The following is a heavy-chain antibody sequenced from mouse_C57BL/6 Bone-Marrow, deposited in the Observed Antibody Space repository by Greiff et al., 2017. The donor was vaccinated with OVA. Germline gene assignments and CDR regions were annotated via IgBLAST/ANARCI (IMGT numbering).Heavy chain of an antibody. Sequence: EVKLVESGGGLVQPKGSLKLSCAASGFSFNTYAMNWVRQAPGKGLEWVARIRCKSNNYASFDAVSVKVRFTISRADSDSMLEQQMINLKTEDPAMYDCVRHENRDFYYSSSYWGQGTLVTVSA. CDR3: VRHENRDFYYSSSY. D-gene: IGHD1-1*01. CDR1: GFSFNTYA. J-gene: IGHJ3*01. V-gene: IGHV10-1*01. CDR2: IRCKSNNYAS.